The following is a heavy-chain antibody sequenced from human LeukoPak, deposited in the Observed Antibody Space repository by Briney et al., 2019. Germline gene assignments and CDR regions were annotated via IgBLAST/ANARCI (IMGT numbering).Heavy chain of an antibody. Sequence: SETLSLTCTVSGVSITNYYWSWIRQPPGKGLEWIGYIYYSGSTNYSPSLKSRVTISLDTSKNQFSLKLSSVTAADTAVYYCARGRFLEWLSYYFDYWGQGTLVTVSS. CDR1: GVSITNYY. CDR3: ARGRFLEWLSYYFDY. D-gene: IGHD3-3*01. J-gene: IGHJ4*02. V-gene: IGHV4-59*01. CDR2: IYYSGST.